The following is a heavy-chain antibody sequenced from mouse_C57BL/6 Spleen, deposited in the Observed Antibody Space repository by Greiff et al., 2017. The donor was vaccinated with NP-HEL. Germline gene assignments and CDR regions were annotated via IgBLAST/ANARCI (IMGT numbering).Heavy chain of an antibody. J-gene: IGHJ1*03. CDR2: ISYDGSN. D-gene: IGHD4-1*01. CDR1: GYSITSGYY. CDR3: ARVGLTGTLGYFDV. V-gene: IGHV3-6*01. Sequence: EVKLMESGPGLVKPSQSLSLTCSVTGYSITSGYYWNWIRQFPGNKLEWMGYISYDGSNNYNPSLKNRISITRDTSKNQFFLKLNSVTTEDTATYYCARVGLTGTLGYFDVWGTGTTVTVSS.